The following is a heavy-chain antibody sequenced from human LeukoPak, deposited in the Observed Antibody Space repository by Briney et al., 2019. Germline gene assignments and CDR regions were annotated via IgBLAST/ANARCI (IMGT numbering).Heavy chain of an antibody. Sequence: PSETLSLTCAVYGGSFSGYYWSWIRQPPGQGLEWIGEINHSGSTNYNPSLKSRVTISVHTSKNQFSLKLSSVTAADTAVYYCARGRRGYIFDYWGQGTLVTVSS. J-gene: IGHJ4*02. CDR2: INHSGST. V-gene: IGHV4-34*01. CDR3: ARGRRGYIFDY. CDR1: GGSFSGYY. D-gene: IGHD6-25*01.